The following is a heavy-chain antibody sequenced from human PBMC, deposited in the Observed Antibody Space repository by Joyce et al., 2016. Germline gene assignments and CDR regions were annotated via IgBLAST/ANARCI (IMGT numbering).Heavy chain of an antibody. CDR3: AKVGVTLMRNAFDL. CDR2: INPRSGGA. CDR1: GYTFTDYY. D-gene: IGHD1-1*01. V-gene: IGHV1-2*06. Sequence: QVQLVQSGAEMKKPGASVKVSCKASGYTFTDYYIHWVRQAPGQGIEWRGRINPRSGGASYAPKFEGRVTMARDTSTSAVTMELNTLTSSDTAVYYCAKVGVTLMRNAFDLWGQGTVISVSS. J-gene: IGHJ3*01.